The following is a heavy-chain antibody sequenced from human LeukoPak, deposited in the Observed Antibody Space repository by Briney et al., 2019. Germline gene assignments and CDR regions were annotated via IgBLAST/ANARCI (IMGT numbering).Heavy chain of an antibody. Sequence: GGSLRLSCAASGFALSSHWMAWVRQVPGRGPEWVANVNRDGSETYYLDSVKGRFTISKDNAKNSLYLQMNSLRAEDTALYHCARNNGMDVWGQGTTVIVSS. CDR2: VNRDGSET. V-gene: IGHV3-7*03. CDR1: GFALSSHW. J-gene: IGHJ6*02. CDR3: ARNNGMDV.